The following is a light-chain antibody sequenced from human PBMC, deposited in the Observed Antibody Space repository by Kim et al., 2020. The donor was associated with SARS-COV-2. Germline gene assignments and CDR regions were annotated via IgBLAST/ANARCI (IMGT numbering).Light chain of an antibody. Sequence: SPGERATLSCRASQSVSSNYVAWYQQQPGQAPRLLIYGASNRATGIPDRFSGSGSGTDFTLNIRRLEPEDFAVYYCQQYSTSPHTFGQGTKVDIK. CDR3: QQYSTSPHT. J-gene: IGKJ1*01. CDR1: QSVSSNY. V-gene: IGKV3-20*01. CDR2: GAS.